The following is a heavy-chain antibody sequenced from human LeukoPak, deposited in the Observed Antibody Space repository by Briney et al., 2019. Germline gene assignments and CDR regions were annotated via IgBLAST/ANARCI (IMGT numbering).Heavy chain of an antibody. V-gene: IGHV1-69*04. CDR1: GGTFSSYA. CDR2: IIPILGIA. CDR3: ARVGSGYSYGFIHYYFDY. J-gene: IGHJ4*02. D-gene: IGHD5-18*01. Sequence: GSSVKVSCKASGGTFSSYAISWVRQAPGQGLEWMGRIIPILGIANYAQKFQGRVTMTRDTSTSTVYMELSSLRSEDTAVYYCARVGSGYSYGFIHYYFDYWGQGTLVTVSS.